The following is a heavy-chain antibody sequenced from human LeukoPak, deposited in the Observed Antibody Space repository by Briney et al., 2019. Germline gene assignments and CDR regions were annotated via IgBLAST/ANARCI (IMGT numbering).Heavy chain of an antibody. CDR2: VSPSGDIT. J-gene: IGHJ4*02. V-gene: IGHV3-23*01. CDR3: AKDALMTAYPDY. CDR1: GFTFSTYG. Sequence: GGSLRLSCAASGFTFSTYGMNWVRQAPGKGLEWVSGVSPSGDITYYADSVKGRFTISRDNSKNTVYLQMNNVRAEDTAVYYCAKDALMTAYPDYWGQGTLVTVSS. D-gene: IGHD2-21*02.